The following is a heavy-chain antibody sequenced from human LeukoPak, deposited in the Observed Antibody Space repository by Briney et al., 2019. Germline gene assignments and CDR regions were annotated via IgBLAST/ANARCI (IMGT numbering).Heavy chain of an antibody. D-gene: IGHD2-2*01. CDR3: TRVGYCATTSCRTAFDI. CDR1: GFTFDDYA. Sequence: GRSLRLSCAASGFTFDDYAMHWVRQVPGKGLVWVSRINTDGSSTSYADSVKGRFTISRDNAKSTLYLQMNSLRAEDTAVYYCTRVGYCATTSCRTAFDIWGQGTVVTVSS. J-gene: IGHJ3*02. V-gene: IGHV3-74*01. CDR2: INTDGSST.